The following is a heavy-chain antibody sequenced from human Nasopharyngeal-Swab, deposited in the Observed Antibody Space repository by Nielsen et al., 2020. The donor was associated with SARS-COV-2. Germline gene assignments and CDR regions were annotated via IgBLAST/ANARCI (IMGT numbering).Heavy chain of an antibody. CDR2: TEIGGIT. CDR3: ARDLGGGYCTTINCLGS. V-gene: IGHV3-53*01. D-gene: IGHD2-8*01. Sequence: GESLKISCAVSGFIVSSTYMSWVRQAPGKGLEWVSVTEIGGITHYADSVKGRFTISRDSSTNTLYLQMNSLRVEDTAVYYCARDLGGGYCTTINCLGSWGQGTLVTVPS. J-gene: IGHJ1*01. CDR1: GFIVSSTY.